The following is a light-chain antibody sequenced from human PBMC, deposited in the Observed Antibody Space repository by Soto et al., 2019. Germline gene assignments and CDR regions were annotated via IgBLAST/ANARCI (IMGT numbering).Light chain of an antibody. Sequence: DIQMTQSPSTLSASVGDRVTITCRASQSISRWLVWYQQKPGKAPNLLIYDVSSLESGVPARFSGSGSGTEFTLTIGSLQPDDFATYYCQQYKSYSWTFGQGTKVEIK. CDR2: DVS. CDR3: QQYKSYSWT. V-gene: IGKV1-5*01. J-gene: IGKJ1*01. CDR1: QSISRW.